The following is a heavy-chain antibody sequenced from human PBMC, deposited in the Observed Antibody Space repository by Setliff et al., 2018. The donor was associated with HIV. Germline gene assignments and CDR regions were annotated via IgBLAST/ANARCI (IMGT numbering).Heavy chain of an antibody. CDR1: GGSISSYY. Sequence: SETLSLTCTVSGGSISSYYWSWIRQPPGKGLEWIGYSYNPGSTNFNPSLQSRVSMSVAVSTNQFSLRLTSVTAADTAVYYCARLRLAVIISVDSFDLWGQGTLVTVSS. J-gene: IGHJ4*02. CDR2: SYNPGST. CDR3: ARLRLAVIISVDSFDL. D-gene: IGHD2-21*01. V-gene: IGHV4-4*09.